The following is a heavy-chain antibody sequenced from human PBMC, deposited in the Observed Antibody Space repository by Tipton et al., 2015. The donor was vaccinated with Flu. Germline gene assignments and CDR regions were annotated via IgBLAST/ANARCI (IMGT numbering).Heavy chain of an antibody. D-gene: IGHD3-10*01. V-gene: IGHV4-38-2*01. CDR3: ARSTYYYGSGSSDY. Sequence: TLSLTCAVSNYSISNGYYWGWIRQPPGKGLEWIGSISHSGSTYYNPSLKSRVTISVDTTKNQFSQKLSSVTAADKAVYYCARSTYYYGSGSSDYWGQGTLVTVSS. CDR1: NYSISNGYY. CDR2: ISHSGST. J-gene: IGHJ4*02.